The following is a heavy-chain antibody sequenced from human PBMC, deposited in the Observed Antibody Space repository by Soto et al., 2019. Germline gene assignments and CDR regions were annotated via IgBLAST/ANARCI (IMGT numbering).Heavy chain of an antibody. CDR3: ARHKYHSSGPSAY. Sequence: PGGSLRLSCAVSGFTFSSHWMHWVRQAPGKGLVWVSRINSDGSSTNYADSVKGRFTISRDNAQNTLFLQMNSLSAEDTAVYYCARHKYHSSGPSAYWGQGTLVTVSS. V-gene: IGHV3-74*01. CDR2: INSDGSST. D-gene: IGHD3-22*01. CDR1: GFTFSSHW. J-gene: IGHJ4*02.